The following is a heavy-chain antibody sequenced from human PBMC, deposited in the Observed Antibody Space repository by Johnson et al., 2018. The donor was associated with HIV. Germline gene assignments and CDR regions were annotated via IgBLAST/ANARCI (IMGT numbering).Heavy chain of an antibody. J-gene: IGHJ3*02. Sequence: QMLLVESGGGVVQPGRSLRLSCAASGFTFSSYAMHWVRQAPGKGLEWVAFISYDGSYKYYADSVKGRFTISRDNSKNTLYLQMNSLRGDDTAVYYCTRVSSTSWALDIWGQGTLVTVSS. D-gene: IGHD2-15*01. V-gene: IGHV3-30*14. CDR3: TRVSSTSWALDI. CDR2: ISYDGSYK. CDR1: GFTFSSYA.